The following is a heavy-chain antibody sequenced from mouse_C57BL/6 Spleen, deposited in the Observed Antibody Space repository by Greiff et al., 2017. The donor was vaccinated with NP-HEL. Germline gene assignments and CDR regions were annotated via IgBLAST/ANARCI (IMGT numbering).Heavy chain of an antibody. CDR2: ISSDSSTI. J-gene: IGHJ1*03. CDR1: GFTFSDYG. V-gene: IGHV5-17*01. CDR3: AKSRRYFDG. Sequence: EVQLVESGGDLVKPGGSLKLSCAASGFTFSDYGMHWVRQAPEKGLEWVAYISSDSSTIYYADTVKGRFTISRDNAKNTLFLQMTSLRSEDTAMYYCAKSRRYFDGWGTGTTVTVSS.